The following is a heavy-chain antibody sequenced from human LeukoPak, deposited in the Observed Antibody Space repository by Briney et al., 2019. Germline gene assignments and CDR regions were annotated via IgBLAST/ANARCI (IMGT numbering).Heavy chain of an antibody. CDR2: IYYSGST. V-gene: IGHV4-59*12. CDR1: GGSISSYY. J-gene: IGHJ5*02. Sequence: SETLSLTCTVSGGSISSYYWSWIRQPPGKGLEWIGYIYYSGSTNYNPSLKSRVTISVDTSKNQFSLKLSSVTAADTAVYYCAREAWDYDGNWFDPWGQGTLVTVSS. D-gene: IGHD4-23*01. CDR3: AREAWDYDGNWFDP.